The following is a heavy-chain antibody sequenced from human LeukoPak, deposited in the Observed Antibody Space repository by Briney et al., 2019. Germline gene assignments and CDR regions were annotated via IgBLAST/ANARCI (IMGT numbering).Heavy chain of an antibody. Sequence: GGSLRLSCAVSGFNFRDHWMDWVRQAPGKGLEWVRHIKNDGSETYYLDSLKGRFSISRDNTNNALYLQMNSLRVEDTAVYYCVKNDGWFHLAQWGQGTLVTVSS. V-gene: IGHV3-7*03. CDR3: VKNDGWFHLAQ. J-gene: IGHJ4*02. CDR2: IKNDGSET. D-gene: IGHD6-19*01. CDR1: GFNFRDHW.